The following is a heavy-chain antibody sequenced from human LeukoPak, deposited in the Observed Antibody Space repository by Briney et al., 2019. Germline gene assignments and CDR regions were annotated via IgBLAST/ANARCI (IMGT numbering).Heavy chain of an antibody. V-gene: IGHV3-33*01. CDR3: ARDWNPYYFDY. CDR2: IWYDGGKN. CDR1: GFSFRNYG. Sequence: PGGSLRLSCAASGFSFRNYGMHWVRQAPGKGLEWVAVIWYDGGKNEYADSVKGRFTISRDNSKNTLYLQMSSLRAEDTALYYCARDWNPYYFDYWGRGTLVIVSS. D-gene: IGHD1-1*01. J-gene: IGHJ4*02.